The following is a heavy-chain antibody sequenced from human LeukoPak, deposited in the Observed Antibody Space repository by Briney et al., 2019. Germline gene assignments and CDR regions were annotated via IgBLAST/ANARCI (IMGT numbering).Heavy chain of an antibody. V-gene: IGHV4-59*01. CDR2: IYYSGST. CDR1: GGSISSYY. Sequence: SETLSLTCTVSGGSISSYYWSWIRQPPGKGLEWIGYIYYSGSTNYNPSLKSRVTISVDTSKNQFSLKLSSVTAADTAVYYCARGSRYNYYYYGMDVWGQGTTVTVSS. D-gene: IGHD3-16*02. J-gene: IGHJ6*02. CDR3: ARGSRYNYYYYGMDV.